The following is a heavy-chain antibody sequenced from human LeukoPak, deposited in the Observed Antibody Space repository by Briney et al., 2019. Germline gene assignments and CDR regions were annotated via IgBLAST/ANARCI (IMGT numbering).Heavy chain of an antibody. J-gene: IGHJ4*02. CDR3: AKDKQGDYFDY. CDR1: GFTFSSYG. Sequence: GGSLRLSCAASGFTFSSYGMHWVRQAPGKGLEWVAVIWYDGSNKYYADSVRRRFTISRDNSKNTLYLQMNSLRAEDTAVYYCAKDKQGDYFDYWGQGTLVTVSS. D-gene: IGHD6-13*01. V-gene: IGHV3-33*06. CDR2: IWYDGSNK.